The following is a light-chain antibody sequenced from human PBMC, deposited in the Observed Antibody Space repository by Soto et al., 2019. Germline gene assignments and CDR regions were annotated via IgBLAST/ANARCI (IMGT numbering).Light chain of an antibody. Sequence: EIVLTQSPGTLPLSPGERATLSCRATHNFGSSYLACYHQKPGQAPSLLIYGASSRATGIPDRFSGSGSGTDFTLTISRLEPEDFAVYYCQQYGSSPTFGGGTKVEIK. J-gene: IGKJ4*01. V-gene: IGKV3-20*01. CDR2: GAS. CDR3: QQYGSSPT. CDR1: HNFGSSY.